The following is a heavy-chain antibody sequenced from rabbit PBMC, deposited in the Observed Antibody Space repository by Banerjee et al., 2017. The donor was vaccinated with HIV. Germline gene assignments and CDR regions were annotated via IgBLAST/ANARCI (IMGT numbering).Heavy chain of an antibody. CDR3: ARDRGLVVDL. J-gene: IGHJ4*01. CDR1: GFSFSSSYW. D-gene: IGHD1-1*01. V-gene: IGHV1S40*01. CDR2: IYTGSGVT. Sequence: QSLEESGGDLVKPGASLTLTCTASGFSFSSSYWIYWVRQAPGKGLEWIACIYTGSGVTYYASWAKGRFTVSKTSSTTVTLQMTSLTAADTATYFCARDRGLVVDLWGPGTLVTVS.